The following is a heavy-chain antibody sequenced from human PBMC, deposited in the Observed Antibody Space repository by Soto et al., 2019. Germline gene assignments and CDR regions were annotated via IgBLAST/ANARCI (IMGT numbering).Heavy chain of an antibody. V-gene: IGHV3-74*01. CDR3: ARGDGDYYDGNGYLGRH. D-gene: IGHD3-22*01. CDR1: GFTFSSYW. CDR2: INSDGSRT. Sequence: EVQLVESGGGIVQPGGSLRLSCAASGFTFSSYWMHWVRQAPGKGLVWVPRINSDGSRTSYADSAKGRFTISRDNAKNTVYLQMNSLRAEDTAVYYCARGDGDYYDGNGYLGRHWGQGTLVTVSS. J-gene: IGHJ4*02.